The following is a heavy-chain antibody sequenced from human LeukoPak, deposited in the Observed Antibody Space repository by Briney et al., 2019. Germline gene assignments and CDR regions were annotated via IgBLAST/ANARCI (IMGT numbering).Heavy chain of an antibody. J-gene: IGHJ1*01. CDR1: GYTFTSYY. D-gene: IGHD3-22*01. CDR2: INPSGGST. CDR3: ARMHHDSSGYYYAYFQH. V-gene: IGHV1-46*01. Sequence: EASVKVSCKASGYTFTSYYMHWVRQAPGQGLEWMGIINPSGGSTSYARKFQGRVTMTRDTSTSTVYMELSSLRSEDTAVYYCARMHHDSSGYYYAYFQHWGQGTLVTVSS.